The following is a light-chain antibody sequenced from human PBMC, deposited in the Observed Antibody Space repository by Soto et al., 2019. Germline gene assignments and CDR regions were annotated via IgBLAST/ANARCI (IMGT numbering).Light chain of an antibody. Sequence: EIVMTQSPATLSVSPGERATLSCRASQSVSSNLAWYQRKPGQAPSLLIYGASTRATGIPARFSGSGSGTEFTLTISSLQSEDFAVYYCQQYNNWPRTFGQGTKVEIK. CDR2: GAS. CDR1: QSVSSN. V-gene: IGKV3-15*01. J-gene: IGKJ1*01. CDR3: QQYNNWPRT.